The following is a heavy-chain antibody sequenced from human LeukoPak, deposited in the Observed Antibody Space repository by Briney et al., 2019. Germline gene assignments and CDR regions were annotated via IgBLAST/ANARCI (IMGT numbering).Heavy chain of an antibody. CDR1: GFTFSSYS. CDR2: ISNSGSTI. J-gene: IGHJ4*02. V-gene: IGHV3-48*01. D-gene: IGHD6-19*01. Sequence: PGESLRLSCEASGFTFSSYSMSWVRQAPAKGLEWVSYISNSGSTIYYADSVKGRFTISRDIAKSSLYLQMNSLRAEDTAVYYFARVGYSSGWYRNWGQGTLVTVSS. CDR3: ARVGYSSGWYRN.